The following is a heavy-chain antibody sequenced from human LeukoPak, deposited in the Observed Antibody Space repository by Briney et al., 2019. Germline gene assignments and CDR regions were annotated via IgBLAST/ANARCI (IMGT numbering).Heavy chain of an antibody. CDR2: IYYSGST. J-gene: IGHJ4*02. Sequence: PSETLSLTCTVSGGSISSGDYYWSWIRQPPGKGLEWIGYIYYSGSTYYNPSLKSRVTISVDTSKNQFSLKLSSVTAADTAVYYCARDTSSSWSGDLDYWGQGTVVTVSS. CDR1: GGSISSGDYY. CDR3: ARDTSSSWSGDLDY. D-gene: IGHD6-13*01. V-gene: IGHV4-30-4*01.